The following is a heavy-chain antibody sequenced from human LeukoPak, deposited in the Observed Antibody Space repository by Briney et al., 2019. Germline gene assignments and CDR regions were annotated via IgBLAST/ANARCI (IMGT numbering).Heavy chain of an antibody. D-gene: IGHD3-3*01. CDR1: GASISSGDYY. J-gene: IGHJ5*02. Sequence: PSETLSLTCTVSGASISSGDYYWTWIRQPPGKGLEWIGYIYDSGRTDFNPSLKSRVTISVDRSKNQFSLKLSSVTAADTAVYYCARGFWSGYYNSNWFDPWGQGTLVTVSS. CDR3: ARGFWSGYYNSNWFDP. V-gene: IGHV4-30-2*01. CDR2: IYDSGRT.